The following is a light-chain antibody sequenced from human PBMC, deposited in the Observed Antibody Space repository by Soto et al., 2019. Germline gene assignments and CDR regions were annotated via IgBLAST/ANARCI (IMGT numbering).Light chain of an antibody. Sequence: QSALTQPRSVSGSPGQSVTISCTGTNSDVGGYNYVSRYQQHPGKAPKLMIYDVSNRPSGVPDRFSGSKSGNTASLTISGLQAEDEADYCCWSFAGSYSLYVFGSGTKVTVL. CDR2: DVS. J-gene: IGLJ1*01. CDR3: WSFAGSYSLYV. CDR1: NSDVGGYNY. V-gene: IGLV2-11*01.